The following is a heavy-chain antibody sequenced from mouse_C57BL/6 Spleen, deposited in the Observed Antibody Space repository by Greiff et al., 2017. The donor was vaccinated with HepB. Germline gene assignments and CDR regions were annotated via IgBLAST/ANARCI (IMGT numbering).Heavy chain of an antibody. D-gene: IGHD1-1*01. CDR2: ISDGGSYT. CDR3: ARERTTVDWYFDV. J-gene: IGHJ1*03. CDR1: GFTFSSYA. V-gene: IGHV5-4*01. Sequence: EVKVVESGGGLVKPGGSLKLSCAASGFTFSSYAMSWVRQTPEKRLEWVATISDGGSYTYYPDNVKGRFTISRDNAKNNLYLQMSHLKSEDTAMYYCARERTTVDWYFDVWGTGTTVTVSS.